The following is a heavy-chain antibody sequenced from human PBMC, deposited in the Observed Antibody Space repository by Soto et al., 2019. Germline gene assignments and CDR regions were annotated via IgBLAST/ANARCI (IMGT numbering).Heavy chain of an antibody. V-gene: IGHV3-11*01. CDR2: ISSSGSTI. CDR1: GFAFSDYY. CDR3: ATFSSGWYKHH. Sequence: GGSLRLSCAASGFAFSDYYMSWIRQAPGKGLEWVSYISSSGSTIYYADSVKGRFTISRDNAKNSLYLQMNSLRAEDTAVYYCATFSSGWYKHHWGQGTLVTVSS. D-gene: IGHD6-19*01. J-gene: IGHJ4*02.